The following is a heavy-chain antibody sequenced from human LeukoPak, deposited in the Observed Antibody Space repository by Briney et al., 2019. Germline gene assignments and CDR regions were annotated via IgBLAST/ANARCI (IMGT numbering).Heavy chain of an antibody. Sequence: SETLSLTCTVFGDSISDSKYFWGWIRQPPGKGLEWIGNFYSGGSTYYNPSLKSRVAISEDTSGKQFSLRLSSVTAADTAVYFCARVGSGLNLYYFDYWGQGILVTVSS. CDR1: GDSISDSKYF. CDR3: ARVGSGLNLYYFDY. CDR2: FYSGGST. V-gene: IGHV4-39*07. D-gene: IGHD3-3*01. J-gene: IGHJ4*02.